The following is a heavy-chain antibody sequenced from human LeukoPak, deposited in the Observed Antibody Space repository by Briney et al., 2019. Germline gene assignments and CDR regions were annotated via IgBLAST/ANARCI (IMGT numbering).Heavy chain of an antibody. CDR2: VHFSGST. J-gene: IGHJ4*02. D-gene: IGHD3-22*01. CDR1: SASVTSHH. V-gene: IGHV4-4*07. Sequence: SETLSLTCAVSSASVTSHHWAWIRQPAGKGLEWVGRVHFSGSTTYNPSLRSRVAISLDKSKNDLSLTLKSVSAADTAVYYWTRDESSRDDSGGYHYWGRGVLVTVSS. CDR3: TRDESSRDDSGGYHY.